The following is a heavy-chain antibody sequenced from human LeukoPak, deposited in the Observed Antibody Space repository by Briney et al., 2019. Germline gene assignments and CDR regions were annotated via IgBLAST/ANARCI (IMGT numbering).Heavy chain of an antibody. CDR2: INPSGGST. D-gene: IGHD6-13*01. CDR3: ARDSMTSIAAAGTSNLPNDY. Sequence: GASVTVSCKASGYTFTSYYMHWVRQAPGQGLEWMGIINPSGGSTSYAQKFQGRVTMTRDTSTSTVYMELSSLRSEDTAVYYCARDSMTSIAAAGTSNLPNDYWGQGTLVTVSS. CDR1: GYTFTSYY. V-gene: IGHV1-46*01. J-gene: IGHJ4*02.